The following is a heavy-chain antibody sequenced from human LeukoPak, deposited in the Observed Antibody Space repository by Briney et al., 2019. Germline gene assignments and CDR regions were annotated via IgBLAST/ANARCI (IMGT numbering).Heavy chain of an antibody. CDR2: INHSGST. J-gene: IGHJ4*02. V-gene: IGHV4-34*01. CDR1: GGSFGGYY. CDR3: VTYYFDSSGPKKNY. D-gene: IGHD3-22*01. Sequence: SETLSLTCAVYGGSFGGYYWSWIRQPPGKGLEWIGEINHSGSTNYNPSLKSRVTISVDTSKKQFSLKLSSVTAADTAVYYCVTYYFDSSGPKKNYWGQGTLVTVSS.